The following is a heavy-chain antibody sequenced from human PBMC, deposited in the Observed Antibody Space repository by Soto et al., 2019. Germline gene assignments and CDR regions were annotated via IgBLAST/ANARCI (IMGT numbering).Heavy chain of an antibody. Sequence: QVQLVQSGAEVKKPGSSVKVSCKASGGTFSSYTISWVRQAPGQGLEWMGRIIPILGIANYAQKFQGRVTITADKSTSTAYMELSSLRSEDTAVYYCAREVQDYYGSGRVDYWGQGTLVTVSS. CDR1: GGTFSSYT. J-gene: IGHJ4*02. V-gene: IGHV1-69*08. D-gene: IGHD3-10*01. CDR3: AREVQDYYGSGRVDY. CDR2: IIPILGIA.